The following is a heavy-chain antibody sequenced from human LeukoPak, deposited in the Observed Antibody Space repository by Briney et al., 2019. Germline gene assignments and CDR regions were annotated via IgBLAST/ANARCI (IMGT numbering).Heavy chain of an antibody. CDR1: GYSFTSYW. V-gene: IGHV5-51*01. D-gene: IGHD6-19*01. J-gene: IGHJ2*01. CDR3: ARHSPVAGSYWYFDL. Sequence: GESLKISCKGSGYSFTSYWIGWVRQVPGKGLEWMGIIYPGDSDTRYSPSFQGQVTISADKSISTAYLQWSSLKASDTAMYYCARHSPVAGSYWYFDLWGRGTLVTVSS. CDR2: IYPGDSDT.